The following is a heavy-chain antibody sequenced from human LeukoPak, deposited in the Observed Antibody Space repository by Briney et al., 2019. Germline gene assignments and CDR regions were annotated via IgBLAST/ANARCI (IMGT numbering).Heavy chain of an antibody. V-gene: IGHV3-30*04. Sequence: QPGRSLRLSCAASGFTFSSYAMHWVRQAPGKRLEWVAVISYDGSNKYYADSVKGRFTISRDNSKNTLYLQMNSLRAEDTAVYYCAREQAFYSGYDYWGQGTLVTVSS. CDR3: AREQAFYSGYDY. CDR1: GFTFSSYA. J-gene: IGHJ4*02. D-gene: IGHD5-12*01. CDR2: ISYDGSNK.